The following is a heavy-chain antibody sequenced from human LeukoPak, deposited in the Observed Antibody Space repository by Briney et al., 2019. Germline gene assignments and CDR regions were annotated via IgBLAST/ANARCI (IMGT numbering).Heavy chain of an antibody. CDR2: IRYDGSNK. CDR1: GFTFSNYW. CDR3: AKSAFGGVIGSFDY. V-gene: IGHV3-30*02. D-gene: IGHD3-16*02. J-gene: IGHJ4*02. Sequence: GGSLRLSCAASGFTFSNYWMTWVRQAPGKGLEWVAFIRYDGSNKYYADSVKGRFTISRDNSKNTLYLQMNSLRAEDTAVYYCAKSAFGGVIGSFDYWGQGTLVTVSS.